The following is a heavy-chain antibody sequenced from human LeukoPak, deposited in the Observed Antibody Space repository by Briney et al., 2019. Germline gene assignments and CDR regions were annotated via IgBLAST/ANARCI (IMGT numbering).Heavy chain of an antibody. V-gene: IGHV1-8*03. D-gene: IGHD5-24*01. J-gene: IGHJ3*02. CDR2: MNPNSGNT. Sequence: ASVKVSCKASGYTFTSYDINWVRQATGQGLEWMGWMNPNSGNTGFAQKFQGRVTITRNTSISTAYMELSSLRSEDMAVYYCARGKGRWLQLRAFDIWGQGTMDTVSS. CDR1: GYTFTSYD. CDR3: ARGKGRWLQLRAFDI.